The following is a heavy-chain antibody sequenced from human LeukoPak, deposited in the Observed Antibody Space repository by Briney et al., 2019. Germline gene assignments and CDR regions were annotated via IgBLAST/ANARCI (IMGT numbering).Heavy chain of an antibody. D-gene: IGHD3-22*01. CDR1: GFTFDDYA. CDR2: ISWNSGSI. V-gene: IGHV3-9*01. CDR3: AKDRTDYYDSSGYFDY. J-gene: IGHJ4*02. Sequence: PGGSLRLSCAASGFTFDDYAMHWVRQASGKGLEWVSGISWNSGSIGYADSVKGRFTISRDNAKNSLYLQMNSLRAEDTALYYCAKDRTDYYDSSGYFDYWGQGTLVTVSS.